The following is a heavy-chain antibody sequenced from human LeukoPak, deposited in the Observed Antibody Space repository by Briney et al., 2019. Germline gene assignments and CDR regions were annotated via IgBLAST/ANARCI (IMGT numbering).Heavy chain of an antibody. CDR2: IKQDGSEK. CDR1: GFTFSSYW. Sequence: GGSLRLSCAASGFTFSSYWMSWVRQAPGKGLEWVANIKQDGSEKYYVDSVKGRFTISRDNAKNSLYLEMNSLRAEDTAVYYCARASHTPTYYYDSNGYRRTWFDPWGQGTLVTVSS. D-gene: IGHD3-22*01. V-gene: IGHV3-7*01. J-gene: IGHJ5*02. CDR3: ARASHTPTYYYDSNGYRRTWFDP.